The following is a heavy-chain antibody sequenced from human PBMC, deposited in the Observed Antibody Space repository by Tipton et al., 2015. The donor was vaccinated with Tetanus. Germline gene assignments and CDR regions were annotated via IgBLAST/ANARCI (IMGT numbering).Heavy chain of an antibody. CDR2: IYYSGDT. CDR1: GDSISRGGYF. V-gene: IGHV4-31*03. D-gene: IGHD5-12*01. CDR3: ARAELRRGFSGYLYYDL. Sequence: TLSLTCTVSGDSISRGGYFLDWVRPRPGEGPGWVGYIYYSGDTYYNPSLKSRVSMSVDTSKNQFSLSLASVTAADTAIYYCARAELRRGFSGYLYYDLWGRGILVTVSS. J-gene: IGHJ2*01.